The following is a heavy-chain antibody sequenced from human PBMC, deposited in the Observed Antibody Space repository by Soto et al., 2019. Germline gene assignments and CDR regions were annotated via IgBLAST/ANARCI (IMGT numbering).Heavy chain of an antibody. CDR1: GFTFSNAW. Sequence: PGGSLRLSCAASGFTFSNAWMSWVRQAPGKGLEWVGRIKSKTDGGTTDYAAPVKGRFTISRDDSKNTLYLQMNSLKTEDTAVYYCTTDFPHYDFWSGYYYYYYYGMDVWGQGTTVTVSS. V-gene: IGHV3-15*01. CDR2: IKSKTDGGTT. D-gene: IGHD3-3*01. CDR3: TTDFPHYDFWSGYYYYYYYGMDV. J-gene: IGHJ6*02.